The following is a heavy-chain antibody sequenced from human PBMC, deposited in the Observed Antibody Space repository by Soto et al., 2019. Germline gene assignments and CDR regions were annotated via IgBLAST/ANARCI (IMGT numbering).Heavy chain of an antibody. CDR3: VKDRSDTWSFDY. D-gene: IGHD2-8*02. V-gene: IGHV3-30*18. Sequence: QVQLVESGGGVVQPGRSLRLSCVASGFTFSSCAVHWVRQVPGKGLEWLAVVTHDGTLYPYADSVKGRFSISRDNSRKTLYLQINGLRPEDTAVYYCVKDRSDTWSFDYWGQGTLVTVSS. J-gene: IGHJ4*02. CDR1: GFTFSSCA. CDR2: VTHDGTLY.